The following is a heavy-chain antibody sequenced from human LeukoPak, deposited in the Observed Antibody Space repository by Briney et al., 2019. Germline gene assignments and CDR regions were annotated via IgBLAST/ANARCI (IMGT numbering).Heavy chain of an antibody. J-gene: IGHJ4*02. CDR1: AYSNSSGYY. D-gene: IGHD3-3*01. CDR2: IHHNGDT. CDR3: ASLNFDFSFDH. Sequence: SETLSLSCDVSAYSNSSGYYWGWIRLPPGKGLKWIGSIHHNGDTYYNLSLKSRVTISADKSKNQFSLRLTSVTAADTAVYYCASLNFDFSFDHWGQGTLVTVSS. V-gene: IGHV4-38-2*01.